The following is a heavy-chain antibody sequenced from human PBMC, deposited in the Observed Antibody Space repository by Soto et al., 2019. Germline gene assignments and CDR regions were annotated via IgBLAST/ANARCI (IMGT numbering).Heavy chain of an antibody. CDR3: ARAYGGSRGYCSGGSCYGVGAFDI. CDR1: GGSISSGGYS. D-gene: IGHD2-15*01. CDR2: IYHSGST. Sequence: QLQLQESGSGLVKPSQTLSLTCAVSGGSISSGGYSWSWIRQPPGKGLEWIGYIYHSGSTYYNPSLKSRVTISVDRSKNQFSLKLSSVTAADTAVYYCARAYGGSRGYCSGGSCYGVGAFDIWGQGTMVTVSS. V-gene: IGHV4-30-2*01. J-gene: IGHJ3*02.